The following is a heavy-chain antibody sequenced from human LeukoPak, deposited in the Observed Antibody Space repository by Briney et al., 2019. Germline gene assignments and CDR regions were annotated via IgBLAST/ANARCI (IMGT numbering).Heavy chain of an antibody. CDR2: VSYIGGT. D-gene: IGHD4-11*01. V-gene: IGHV4-59*08. Sequence: SETLSLTCTVFGVSISQNYWTWIRQSPGKGLEWIGFVSYIGGTRYNPSLKSRLSLSIDTSKNQFSLDLTSVTASDTAVYYCATSIGSKNAFHIWGRGTAVTVSS. CDR1: GVSISQNY. J-gene: IGHJ3*02. CDR3: ATSIGSKNAFHI.